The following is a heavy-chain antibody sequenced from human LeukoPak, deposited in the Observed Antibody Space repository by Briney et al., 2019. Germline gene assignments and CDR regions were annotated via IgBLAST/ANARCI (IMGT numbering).Heavy chain of an antibody. Sequence: GGSLRLPCAASGFTFSSYSMIWVRQAPGKGLEWVSYISSSSSTIYYADSVKGRFTISRDNAKNSLYLQMNSLRAEDTAVYYCARAVGYCSSSICYRFDYWGQGTLVTVSS. CDR3: ARAVGYCSSSICYRFDY. D-gene: IGHD2-2*01. J-gene: IGHJ4*02. CDR1: GFTFSSYS. CDR2: ISSSSSTI. V-gene: IGHV3-48*01.